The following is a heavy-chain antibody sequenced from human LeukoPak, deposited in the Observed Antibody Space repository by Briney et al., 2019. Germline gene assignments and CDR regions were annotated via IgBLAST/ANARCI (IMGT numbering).Heavy chain of an antibody. D-gene: IGHD1-26*01. Sequence: MSSETLSLTCTVSGGSISSGGYYWSWIRQPPGKGLEWIGYIYHSGSTYYNPSLKSRVTISVDRSKNQFSLKLSSVTAADTAVYYCARDPTYSGSYYADDYWGQGTLVTVSS. CDR3: ARDPTYSGSYYADDY. CDR1: GGSISSGGYY. J-gene: IGHJ4*02. V-gene: IGHV4-30-2*01. CDR2: IYHSGST.